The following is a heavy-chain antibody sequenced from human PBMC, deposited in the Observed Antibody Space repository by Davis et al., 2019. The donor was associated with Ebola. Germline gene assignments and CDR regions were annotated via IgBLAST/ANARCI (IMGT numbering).Heavy chain of an antibody. CDR1: GYTFPTYP. V-gene: IGHV7-4-1*02. CDR2: INTNTGNP. J-gene: IGHJ6*02. CDR3: ARDRHYYGMDV. Sequence: AASVKVSCKASGYTFPTYPMNWVRQAPGQGLEWMGWINTNTGNPTYAQGFTGRFVFSLDTSVSTAYLQISSLKAEDTAVYYCARDRHYYGMDVWGQGTTVTVSS.